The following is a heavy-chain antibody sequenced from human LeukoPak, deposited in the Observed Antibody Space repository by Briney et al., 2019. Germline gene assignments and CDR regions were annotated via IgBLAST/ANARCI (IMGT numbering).Heavy chain of an antibody. V-gene: IGHV3-21*01. D-gene: IGHD5-18*01. Sequence: PGGSLRLSCEVSGFTFSSYHMNWVSQALGKWLEWVSSIGSSGSYIYYADSLTGRFTISRDNAKNSLYLQMNSLRAEDTAMYYCARRATTERGHSYGLDFWGQGTLVTVSS. CDR1: GFTFSSYH. CDR2: IGSSGSYI. J-gene: IGHJ4*02. CDR3: ARRATTERGHSYGLDF.